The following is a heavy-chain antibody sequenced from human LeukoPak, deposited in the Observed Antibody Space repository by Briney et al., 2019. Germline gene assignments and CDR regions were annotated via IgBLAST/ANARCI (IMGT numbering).Heavy chain of an antibody. CDR3: ARQIQLWSLDY. V-gene: IGHV4-39*07. D-gene: IGHD5-18*01. Sequence: PSETLSLTCTVSGGSISSSSYYWGWIRQPPGKGLEWIGSIYYSGSTYYNPSLKSRVTISVDTSKNQFSLKLSSVTAADTAVYYCARQIQLWSLDYWGQGTLVTVSS. J-gene: IGHJ4*02. CDR1: GGSISSSSYY. CDR2: IYYSGST.